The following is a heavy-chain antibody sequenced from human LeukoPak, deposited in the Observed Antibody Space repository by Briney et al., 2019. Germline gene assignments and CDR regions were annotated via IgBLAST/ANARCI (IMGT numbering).Heavy chain of an antibody. D-gene: IGHD3-22*01. CDR1: GYTFNNYG. V-gene: IGHV1-18*01. J-gene: IGHJ4*02. CDR3: ARVLGSPYYYDSSDYLDY. CDR2: ISTYNGNT. Sequence: ASVKVSCKVSGYTFNNYGIIWVRQAPGQGLEWMGWISTYNGNTNYAQKFQGRVTMTADTSTSIVNLELRSLGSDDTAVYYCARVLGSPYYYDSSDYLDYWGQGALVTVSS.